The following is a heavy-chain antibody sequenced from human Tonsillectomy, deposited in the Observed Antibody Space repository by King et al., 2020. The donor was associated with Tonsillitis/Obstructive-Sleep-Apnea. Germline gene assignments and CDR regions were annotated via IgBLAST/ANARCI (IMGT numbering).Heavy chain of an antibody. D-gene: IGHD6-19*01. CDR3: VKDIRRRMGIAVASAHVEGYY. Sequence: VQLVESGGGLVQPGRSLRLSCAASGFSFDDYAMHWVRQAPGKGLEWVSGISWNSGSIDYADSVKGRFTISRDNAKNSLFLQMNTLRAEDTALYYCVKDIRRRMGIAVASAHVEGYYWGQGTLVTVSS. CDR1: GFSFDDYA. J-gene: IGHJ4*02. CDR2: ISWNSGSI. V-gene: IGHV3-9*01.